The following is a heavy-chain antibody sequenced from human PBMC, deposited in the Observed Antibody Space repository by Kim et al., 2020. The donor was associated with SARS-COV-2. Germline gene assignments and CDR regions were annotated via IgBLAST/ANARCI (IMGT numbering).Heavy chain of an antibody. CDR3: ARDFRAGLGYYYGMDV. Sequence: GGSLRLSCAASGFTFSSYSMNWVRQAPGKGLEWVSSISSSSSYIYYADSVKGRFTISRDNAKNSLYLQMNSLRAEDTAVYYCARDFRAGLGYYYGMDVWGQGTTVTVSS. D-gene: IGHD3-16*01. V-gene: IGHV3-21*01. J-gene: IGHJ6*02. CDR1: GFTFSSYS. CDR2: ISSSSSYI.